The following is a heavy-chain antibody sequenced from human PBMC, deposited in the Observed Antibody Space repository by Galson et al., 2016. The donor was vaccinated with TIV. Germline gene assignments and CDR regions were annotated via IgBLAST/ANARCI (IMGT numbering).Heavy chain of an antibody. V-gene: IGHV1-24*01. D-gene: IGHD2/OR15-2a*01. J-gene: IGHJ4*02. CDR2: FDPEQHKK. Sequence: QSGAEVKKPGASVKVSCKVSGDSLSDLSMHWVRQAPGKGLEWMAGFDPEQHKKIYAQKLGGRVTLTDDTSTDTAFLALSSLSFEDTAVYYCASVAWVPGLSLDNWGQGTLVIVSS. CDR1: GDSLSDLS. CDR3: ASVAWVPGLSLDN.